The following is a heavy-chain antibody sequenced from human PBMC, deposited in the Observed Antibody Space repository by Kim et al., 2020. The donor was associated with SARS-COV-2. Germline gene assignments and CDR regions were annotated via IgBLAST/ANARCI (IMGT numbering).Heavy chain of an antibody. CDR2: ISYDGSTK. CDR3: ARDRRQLAHYYYYSMDV. D-gene: IGHD6-13*01. CDR1: GFTFTSYD. V-gene: IGHV3-30-3*01. Sequence: GGSLRLSCAASGFTFTSYDMHWVRQAPGKGLEWVAFISYDGSTKYYADSVKGRFTISRDNPKNSLYLQMNSLRAEDTAVYYCARDRRQLAHYYYYSMDVWGRGPAV. J-gene: IGHJ6*03.